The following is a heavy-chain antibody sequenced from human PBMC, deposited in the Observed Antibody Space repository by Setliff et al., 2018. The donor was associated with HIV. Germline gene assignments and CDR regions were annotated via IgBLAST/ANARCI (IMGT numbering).Heavy chain of an antibody. Sequence: SETLSLTCTVSGGSITSFYWNWIRQPAGRGLEWIGRIYTSGSTNYSPSLKSRVSMSVDTSRNQLSLRLTSVTAADTAVYFCARMTILQESFDLWGQGTMVTVSS. CDR3: ARMTILQESFDL. CDR2: IYTSGST. CDR1: GGSITSFY. J-gene: IGHJ3*01. V-gene: IGHV4-4*07.